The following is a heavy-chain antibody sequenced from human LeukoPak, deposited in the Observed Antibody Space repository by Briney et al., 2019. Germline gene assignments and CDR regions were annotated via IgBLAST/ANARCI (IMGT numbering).Heavy chain of an antibody. Sequence: GGSLRLSCEVSGFTFDDHAINWVRQAPGKGLEWVANINWNGGSTGYGDSVKGRFTISRDNTKNSVFLQMHSLRGDDTALYYCARDMLLGDAFEIWGQGTMVIIFS. J-gene: IGHJ3*02. V-gene: IGHV3-20*04. D-gene: IGHD3-10*02. CDR3: ARDMLLGDAFEI. CDR2: INWNGGST. CDR1: GFTFDDHA.